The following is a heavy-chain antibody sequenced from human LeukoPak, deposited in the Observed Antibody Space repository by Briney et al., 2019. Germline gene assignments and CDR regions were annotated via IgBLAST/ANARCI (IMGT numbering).Heavy chain of an antibody. D-gene: IGHD1-26*01. J-gene: IGHJ4*02. CDR1: GYSFTSYW. CDR3: GRKISGSYYGLDY. V-gene: IGHV5-51*01. Sequence: KHGESLKISCKGSGYSFTSYWISWVRQMPGKGLEWMGIIYPADSETRYSPSFQGQVTISVDKSISTAYLQWSSLKASDTAMYYCGRKISGSYYGLDYWGQGTLVTVSS. CDR2: IYPADSET.